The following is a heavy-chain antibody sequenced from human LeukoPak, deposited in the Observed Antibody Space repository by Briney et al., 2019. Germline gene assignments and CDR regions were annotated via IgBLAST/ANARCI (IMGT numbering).Heavy chain of an antibody. Sequence: PGGSLRLSCAASGFTFSNYWMSWVRQAPGKGLEWVANIREDGSDKHYVDSVRGRFTISRDNAKNSLHLQMNSLRAEDTATYYCARDPEMEKGRDGLDHWGQGTLVIVCS. J-gene: IGHJ4*02. CDR2: IREDGSDK. CDR3: ARDPEMEKGRDGLDH. CDR1: GFTFSNYW. V-gene: IGHV3-7*01. D-gene: IGHD5-24*01.